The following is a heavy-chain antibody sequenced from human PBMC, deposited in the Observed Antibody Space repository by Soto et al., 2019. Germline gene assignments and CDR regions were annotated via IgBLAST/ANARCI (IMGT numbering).Heavy chain of an antibody. CDR1: RFTFSSYN. J-gene: IGHJ6*02. D-gene: IGHD3-10*01. Sequence: EVQLVESGGGLVKPGGSLRLSCAASRFTFSSYNMNWVRQAPGKGLEWVSCISSDNTNIHYADSVKGRFTTSRDNARNSLYLQMNSLRVEDTAVYYCARDDMLMIRGVIEHYFAMAVWGQGTTVTVSS. V-gene: IGHV3-21*02. CDR3: ARDDMLMIRGVIEHYFAMAV. CDR2: ISSDNTNI.